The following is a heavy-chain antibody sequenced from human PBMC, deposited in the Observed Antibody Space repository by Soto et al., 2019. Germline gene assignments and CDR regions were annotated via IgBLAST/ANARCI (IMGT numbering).Heavy chain of an antibody. Sequence: QIQLVQAGAEVKKPGASVKVSCRASGYTFTNSGISWVRQAPGQGLEWMGWINTYNGNTHYTQKLQGRVTMTTDTSTRTAYMELRCLRSDDTAVYYCARDPMTGYLQFDYWGQGTLVTVSS. CDR2: INTYNGNT. CDR3: ARDPMTGYLQFDY. D-gene: IGHD3-9*01. CDR1: GYTFTNSG. V-gene: IGHV1-18*01. J-gene: IGHJ4*02.